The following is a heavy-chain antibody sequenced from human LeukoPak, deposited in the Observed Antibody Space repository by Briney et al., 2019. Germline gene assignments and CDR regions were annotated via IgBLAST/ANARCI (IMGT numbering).Heavy chain of an antibody. CDR3: ARVRDGYGGKRYRNSYNWFDP. J-gene: IGHJ5*02. V-gene: IGHV4-59*01. CDR1: GGSISSYY. D-gene: IGHD4-23*01. CDR2: IYYSGST. Sequence: SETLSLTCTVSGGSISSYYWSWIRQPPGKGLEWIGYIYYSGSTNYNPSLKSRVTISVDTSKNQFSLKLSSVTAADTAVYYCARVRDGYGGKRYRNSYNWFDPWGQGTLVTVSS.